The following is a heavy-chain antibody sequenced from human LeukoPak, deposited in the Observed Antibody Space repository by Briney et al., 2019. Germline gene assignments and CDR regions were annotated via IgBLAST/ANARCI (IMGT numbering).Heavy chain of an antibody. Sequence: PSETLSLTCTVSGGSISSGDYYWSWICQPPGKGLEWIGYIYYSGSTYYNPSLKSRVTISVDTSKNQFSLKPSSVTAAGTAVYYCARHETYYYGSGSYRNWFDPWGQGTLVTVSS. J-gene: IGHJ5*02. CDR1: GGSISSGDYY. D-gene: IGHD3-10*01. CDR3: ARHETYYYGSGSYRNWFDP. V-gene: IGHV4-30-4*08. CDR2: IYYSGST.